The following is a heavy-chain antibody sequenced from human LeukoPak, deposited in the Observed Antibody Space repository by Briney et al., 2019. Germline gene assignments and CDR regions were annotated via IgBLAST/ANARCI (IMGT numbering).Heavy chain of an antibody. CDR2: IYYSGSA. V-gene: IGHV4-39*01. CDR3: ALVAGPGGWFDP. J-gene: IGHJ5*02. D-gene: IGHD6-19*01. Sequence: SETLSLTCTVSGGSISSSSHYWGWIRQPPGKGLEWIGSIYYSGSAYYNPSLKSRVTISVDTSKNQFSLKLSSVTAADTAVYYCALVAGPGGWFDPWGQGTLVTVSS. CDR1: GGSISSSSHY.